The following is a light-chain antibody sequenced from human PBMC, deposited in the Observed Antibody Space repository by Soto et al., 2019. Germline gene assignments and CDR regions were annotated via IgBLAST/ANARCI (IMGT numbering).Light chain of an antibody. CDR1: QTISSW. V-gene: IGKV1-5*03. J-gene: IGKJ1*01. CDR3: QHYNSYSEA. CDR2: KAS. Sequence: DIQLTPSPSTLSASVGDSITITCRASQTISSWLAWYQQKPGKAPKLLIYKASTLKSGVPSRFSGSGSRTEFTLTISSLQPDDFATYYCQHYNSYSEAFGQGTKVDIK.